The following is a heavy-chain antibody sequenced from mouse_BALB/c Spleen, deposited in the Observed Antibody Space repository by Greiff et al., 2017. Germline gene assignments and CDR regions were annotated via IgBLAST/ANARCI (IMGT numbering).Heavy chain of an antibody. D-gene: IGHD2-4*01. CDR2: ISPGNGDI. V-gene: IGHV1S53*02. CDR1: GYTFTDYA. Sequence: QVQLQQSDAELVKPGASVKISCKASGYTFTDYAIYWVKQKPEQGLEWIGYISPGNGDIKYNEKFKGKATLTADKSSSTAYMQLNSLTSEDSAVYLCKNMITTTVWYFDVWGAGTTVTVSS. J-gene: IGHJ1*01. CDR3: KNMITTTVWYFDV.